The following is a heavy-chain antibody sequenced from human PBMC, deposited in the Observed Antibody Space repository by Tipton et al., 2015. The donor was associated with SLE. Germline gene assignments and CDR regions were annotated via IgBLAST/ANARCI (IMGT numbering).Heavy chain of an antibody. Sequence: GLVKPSETLSLTCTVYGESLSGHYWGWIRQPPGKGLEWIGDINHSGRIDYNPSLMSRVTISEDTSKNQFSLTLSSVTAADTAVYYCARDITAPGDFFYFDQWGQGTRVTVSS. D-gene: IGHD7-27*01. CDR2: INHSGRI. CDR3: ARDITAPGDFFYFDQ. V-gene: IGHV4-34*01. J-gene: IGHJ4*02. CDR1: GESLSGHY.